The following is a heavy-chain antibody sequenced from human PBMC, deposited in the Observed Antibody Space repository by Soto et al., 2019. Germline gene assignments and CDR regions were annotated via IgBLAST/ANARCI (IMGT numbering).Heavy chain of an antibody. CDR2: IWYDGSNK. CDR1: GFTFSNYG. D-gene: IGHD3-22*01. CDR3: ARDYYDSSGYYYQYYYYGMDV. J-gene: IGHJ6*02. Sequence: GGSLRLSCAASGFTFSNYGMHWVRQAPGKGLEWVAVIWYDGSNKYYADSVKGRFTISRDNSKNTLYLQMNSLRAEDTAVYYCARDYYDSSGYYYQYYYYGMDVWGQGTTVTVSS. V-gene: IGHV3-30*19.